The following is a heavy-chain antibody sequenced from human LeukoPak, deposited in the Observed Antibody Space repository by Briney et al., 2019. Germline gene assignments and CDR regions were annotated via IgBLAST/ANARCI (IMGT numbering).Heavy chain of an antibody. V-gene: IGHV3-9*01. J-gene: IGHJ4*02. CDR2: ISWNSGSI. D-gene: IGHD3-16*01. Sequence: SGGSLRLSCAASGFTFDDYAMHWVRQAPGKGLEWVSGISWNSGSIGYADSVKGRFTISGDNAKSSLYLQMNSLRAEDTALYYCAKGGDYWGQGTLVTVSS. CDR1: GFTFDDYA. CDR3: AKGGDY.